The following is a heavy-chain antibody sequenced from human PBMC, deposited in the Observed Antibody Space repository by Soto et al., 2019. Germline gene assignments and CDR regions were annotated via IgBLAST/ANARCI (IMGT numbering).Heavy chain of an antibody. J-gene: IGHJ6*03. CDR3: ARSTEGYYYYYMDV. CDR2: IYYSGST. Sequence: QVQLQESGPGLVNPSETLSLTCTVSGGSISSYYWSWIRQPPGKGLEWIGYIYYSGSTNYNPSLKSRVTISVDTSKNQFSLKLSSVTAADTAVYYCARSTEGYYYYYMDVWGKGTTVTVSS. CDR1: GGSISSYY. V-gene: IGHV4-59*01. D-gene: IGHD1-26*01.